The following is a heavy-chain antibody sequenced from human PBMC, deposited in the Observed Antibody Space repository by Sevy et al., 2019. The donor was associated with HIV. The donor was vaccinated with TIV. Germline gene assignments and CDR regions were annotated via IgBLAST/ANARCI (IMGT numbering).Heavy chain of an antibody. CDR3: ARASASGSHVEWFDP. CDR1: GGSISSYY. Sequence: SETLSLTCTVSGGSISSYYWSWIRQPPGKGLEWIGYIYYSGSTNYNPSLKSRVTISVDTSKNQFSLKLSSVTAADTAVYYCARASASGSHVEWFDPWGQGTLVTVSS. V-gene: IGHV4-59*01. CDR2: IYYSGST. D-gene: IGHD1-26*01. J-gene: IGHJ5*02.